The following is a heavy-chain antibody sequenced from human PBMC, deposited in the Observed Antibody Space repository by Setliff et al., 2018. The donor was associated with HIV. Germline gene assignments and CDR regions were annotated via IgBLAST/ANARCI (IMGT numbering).Heavy chain of an antibody. CDR3: ARSPGMFDY. CDR2: IYSGGST. Sequence: SEVIVSNNYMSWVRQAPGKGLEWVSVIYSGGSTDHADSVKGRFTISRDNSKNTVYLQMTSLRAEDTAVYYCARSPGMFDYWGQGTPVTVSS. CDR1: EVIVSNNY. V-gene: IGHV3-53*01. D-gene: IGHD1-1*01. J-gene: IGHJ4*02.